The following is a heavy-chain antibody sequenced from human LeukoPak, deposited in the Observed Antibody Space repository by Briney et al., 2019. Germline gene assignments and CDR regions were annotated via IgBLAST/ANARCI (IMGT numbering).Heavy chain of an antibody. V-gene: IGHV4-59*01. CDR3: ARAARYSGYDGFDY. Sequence: SETLSLTCTVSGGSISSYYWSWIRQPPGKGLEWIGYIYYSGSTNYNPSLKSRVTISVDTSKNQFSLKLSSVTAADTAVYYCARAARYSGYDGFDYWGQGTLVTVSS. CDR1: GGSISSYY. D-gene: IGHD5-12*01. J-gene: IGHJ4*02. CDR2: IYYSGST.